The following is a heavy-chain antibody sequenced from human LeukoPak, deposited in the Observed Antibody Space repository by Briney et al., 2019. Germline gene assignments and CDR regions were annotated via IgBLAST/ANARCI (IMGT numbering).Heavy chain of an antibody. J-gene: IGHJ4*02. V-gene: IGHV3-21*01. CDR1: GFTFSSYS. CDR2: ISSSSSYI. CDR3: AGALEGYSYGTTFDY. Sequence: GGSLRLSCAASGFTFSSYSMNWVRQAPGKGLEWVSSISSSSSYIYYADSVKGRFTISRDNAKNSLYLQMNSLRAEDTAVYYCAGALEGYSYGTTFDYWGQGTLVTVS. D-gene: IGHD5-18*01.